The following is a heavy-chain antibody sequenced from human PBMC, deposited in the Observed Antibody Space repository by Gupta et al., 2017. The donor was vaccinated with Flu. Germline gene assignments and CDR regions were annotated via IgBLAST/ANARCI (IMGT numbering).Heavy chain of an antibody. CDR2: ISGSRGTT. Sequence: AMRWVRQAPGKGLEWVSSISGSRGTTYYADSVKGRFTISRDNSKNTLYLQVKSLRAEDTALYYCAKEMEGSGASWNYYMDVWGKGTTVTVSS. CDR1: A. V-gene: IGHV3-23*01. J-gene: IGHJ6*03. D-gene: IGHD2-15*01. CDR3: AKEMEGSGASWNYYMDV.